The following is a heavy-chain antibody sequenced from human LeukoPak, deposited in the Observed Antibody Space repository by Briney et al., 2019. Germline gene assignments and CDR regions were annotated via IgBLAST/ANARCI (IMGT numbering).Heavy chain of an antibody. V-gene: IGHV4-39*07. D-gene: IGHD5-18*01. CDR3: ARGGYSYATDY. CDR2: IYYSGST. J-gene: IGHJ4*02. CDR1: GGSISSSSYY. Sequence: SETLSLTCTVSGGSISSSSYYWGWTRQPPGKGLEWIGSIYYSGSTYYNPSLKSRVTISVDTSKNQFSLKLSSVTAADTAVYYCARGGYSYATDYWGQGTLVTVSS.